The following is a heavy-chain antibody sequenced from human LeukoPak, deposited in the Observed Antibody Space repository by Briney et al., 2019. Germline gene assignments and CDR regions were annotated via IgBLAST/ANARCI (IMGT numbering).Heavy chain of an antibody. Sequence: PGGSLRLSCAASGFTFSSYWMSWVRQAPGKGLEWVANIKQDGSEKYYVDSVKGRFTISRDNARNSLYLQMNSLRAEDTAVYYCARAGGFYKSWDWDFDPWGQGTLVTVSS. CDR3: ARAGGFYKSWDWDFDP. D-gene: IGHD3-16*01. CDR1: GFTFSSYW. CDR2: IKQDGSEK. J-gene: IGHJ5*02. V-gene: IGHV3-7*01.